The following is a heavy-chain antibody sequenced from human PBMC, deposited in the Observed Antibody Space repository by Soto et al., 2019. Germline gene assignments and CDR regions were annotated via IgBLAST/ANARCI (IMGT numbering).Heavy chain of an antibody. CDR3: AKGLSGYVPIFFDY. V-gene: IGHV4-39*01. Sequence: SETLSLTCTVSGVSIISTTYYWGWLRQPPGKGLEWIGSIYYTGSTFYNPSLKNRVTISVDTSKNQFSLKVNSVTAADRAIYYCAKGLSGYVPIFFDYWGQGTLVTVSS. CDR1: GVSIISTTYY. J-gene: IGHJ4*02. D-gene: IGHD3-22*01. CDR2: IYYTGST.